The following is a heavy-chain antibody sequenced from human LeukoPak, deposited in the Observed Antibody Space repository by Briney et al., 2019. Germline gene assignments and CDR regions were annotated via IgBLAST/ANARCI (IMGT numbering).Heavy chain of an antibody. CDR3: ASNQADDFWSGYYWADY. D-gene: IGHD3-3*01. CDR1: GFTFSSYG. CDR2: IRYDGSNK. Sequence: GGSLRLSCAASGFTFSSYGMHWVRQAPGKGLEWVAFIRYDGSNKYYADSVKGRFTISRDNSKNTLYLQMNSLRAEDTAVYYCASNQADDFWSGYYWADYWGQGTLVTVSS. J-gene: IGHJ4*02. V-gene: IGHV3-30*02.